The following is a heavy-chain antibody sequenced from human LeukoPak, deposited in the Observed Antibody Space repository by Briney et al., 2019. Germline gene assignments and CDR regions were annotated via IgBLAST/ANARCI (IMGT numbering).Heavy chain of an antibody. CDR3: AREGLRDGDYQTYDAFDI. CDR2: IKSKTDGGTT. J-gene: IGHJ3*02. Sequence: PGGSLRLSCAASGFTFSNAWMSWARQAPGKGLEWVGRIKSKTDGGTTDYAAPVKGRFTISRDDSKNTLYLQMNSLKTEDTAVYYCAREGLRDGDYQTYDAFDIWGQGTMVTVSS. CDR1: GFTFSNAW. V-gene: IGHV3-15*01. D-gene: IGHD4-17*01.